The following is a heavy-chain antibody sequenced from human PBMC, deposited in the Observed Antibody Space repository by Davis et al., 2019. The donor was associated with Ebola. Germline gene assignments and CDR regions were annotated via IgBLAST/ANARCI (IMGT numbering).Heavy chain of an antibody. Sequence: GESLKISCAASGFTFSSYWMSWVRQAPGKGLEWVANIKQDGSEKYYVDSVKGRLTISRDNTKNSLYLQMNSLRAEDTAIYYCARAYVPYGMDVWGQGTTVTVSS. D-gene: IGHD2-2*01. J-gene: IGHJ6*02. V-gene: IGHV3-7*01. CDR3: ARAYVPYGMDV. CDR1: GFTFSSYW. CDR2: IKQDGSEK.